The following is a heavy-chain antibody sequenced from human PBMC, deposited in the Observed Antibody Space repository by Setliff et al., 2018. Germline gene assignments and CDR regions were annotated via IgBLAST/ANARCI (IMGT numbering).Heavy chain of an antibody. D-gene: IGHD2-15*01. V-gene: IGHV3-23*01. Sequence: PGGSLRLSCVGSDFTFSSYAMNWVRQAPGKGLEWVSAIRGDSGSTYYADSVKGRVTISRDNSKNTLYLQMNSLRPEDTAVYYCARTCSGSGCYAGLESWGQGTPVTVPQ. CDR3: ARTCSGSGCYAGLES. CDR1: DFTFSSYA. J-gene: IGHJ4*02. CDR2: IRGDSGST.